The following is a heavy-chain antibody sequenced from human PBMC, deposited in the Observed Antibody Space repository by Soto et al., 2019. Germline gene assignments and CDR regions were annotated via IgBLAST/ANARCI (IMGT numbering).Heavy chain of an antibody. J-gene: IGHJ3*02. Sequence: ASVKVSCKASGYTFTSYYMHWVRQAPGQGLEWMGIINPSGGSTSYAQKFQGRVTMTRDTSTSTVYMELSSLRSEDTAVYYCARDPEDTAMSPADAFDIWGQETMVTV. CDR3: ARDPEDTAMSPADAFDI. CDR2: INPSGGST. D-gene: IGHD5-18*01. CDR1: GYTFTSYY. V-gene: IGHV1-46*01.